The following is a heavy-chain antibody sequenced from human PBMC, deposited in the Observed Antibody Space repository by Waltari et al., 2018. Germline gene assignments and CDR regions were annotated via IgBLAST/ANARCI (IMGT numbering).Heavy chain of an antibody. D-gene: IGHD2-2*01. V-gene: IGHV1-69*04. J-gene: IGHJ5*02. CDR1: GGTFSSYA. Sequence: QVQLVQSGAEVKKPGSSVKVSCKASGGTFSSYAISWVRHAPGQGLEWMGVIIPSLGIANYAQKFQGRVTITADESTSTAYMELSGLRSEDTAVYYCARDISRGWFDPWGQGTLVTVSS. CDR3: ARDISRGWFDP. CDR2: IIPSLGIA.